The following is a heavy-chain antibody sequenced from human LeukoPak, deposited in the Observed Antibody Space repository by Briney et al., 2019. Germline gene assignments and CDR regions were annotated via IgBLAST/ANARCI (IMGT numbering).Heavy chain of an antibody. J-gene: IGHJ4*02. V-gene: IGHV3-64*01. Sequence: GGSLRLSCSASGFTFSRYAMHWVRQAPGKALKYVSAISSNGDSTYHANSVKGRFIISRDNSKNTLYLQMGSLRVEDMAVYYCARESASSAWLFDYWGQGTLVTVSS. CDR2: ISSNGDST. CDR3: ARESASSAWLFDY. CDR1: GFTFSRYA. D-gene: IGHD6-19*01.